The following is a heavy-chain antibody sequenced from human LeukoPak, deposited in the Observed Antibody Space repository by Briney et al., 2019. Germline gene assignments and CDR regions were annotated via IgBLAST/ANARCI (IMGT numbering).Heavy chain of an antibody. CDR3: AREAVTTTHYYYYMDV. Sequence: PSETLSLTCTVSGGSISSGSYYWSWIRQPAGKGLEWIGRIYTSGSTNYNPSLKSRVTISVDTSKNQFSLKLSSVTAADTAVYYCAREAVTTTHYYYYMDVWGKGTTVTVSS. V-gene: IGHV4-61*02. D-gene: IGHD4-11*01. CDR2: IYTSGST. J-gene: IGHJ6*03. CDR1: GGSISSGSYY.